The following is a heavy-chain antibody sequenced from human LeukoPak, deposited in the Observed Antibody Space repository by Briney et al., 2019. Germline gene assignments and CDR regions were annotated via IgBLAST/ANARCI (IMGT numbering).Heavy chain of an antibody. D-gene: IGHD5-24*01. CDR1: GFTFSSYW. J-gene: IGHJ3*02. CDR2: IHGDGSNT. Sequence: PGGSLRLSCAASGFTFSSYWMHWVRQAPGKGLVWVSHIHGDGSNTRYADSVKGRFTISRDNARNTVYLQMNSLRAEDTAVYYCAKTMGDGYNSPHAFDIWGQGTMVTVSS. CDR3: AKTMGDGYNSPHAFDI. V-gene: IGHV3-74*01.